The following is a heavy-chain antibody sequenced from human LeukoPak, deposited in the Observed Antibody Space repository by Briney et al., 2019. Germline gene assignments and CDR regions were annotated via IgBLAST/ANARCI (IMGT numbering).Heavy chain of an antibody. J-gene: IGHJ6*03. CDR2: INHSGNT. D-gene: IGHD3-16*02. CDR3: ARGLRFIQGPGYYYMDV. Sequence: PSETLSLIWAVYGGSFKAYYWTWIRQTTGKGLEWIGEINHSGNTNYNPSLESRVTISADTSKNQFSLNLGSVTAADTAIYYCARGLRFIQGPGYYYMDVWGKGTTVTVSS. V-gene: IGHV4-34*01. CDR1: GGSFKAYY.